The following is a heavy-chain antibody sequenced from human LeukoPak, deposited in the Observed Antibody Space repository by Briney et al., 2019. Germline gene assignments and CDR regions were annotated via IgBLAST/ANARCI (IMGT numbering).Heavy chain of an antibody. CDR2: ISYDGSNK. CDR3: AKAPYDSSGYELHVFDY. V-gene: IGHV3-30*18. D-gene: IGHD3-22*01. Sequence: GGSLRLSCAASGFTFSSYGMHWVRQAPGKGLEWVAVISYDGSNKYYAASVKGRFTISRDNSKNTLYLQMNSLRAEDTAVYYCAKAPYDSSGYELHVFDYWGQGTLVTVSS. CDR1: GFTFSSYG. J-gene: IGHJ4*02.